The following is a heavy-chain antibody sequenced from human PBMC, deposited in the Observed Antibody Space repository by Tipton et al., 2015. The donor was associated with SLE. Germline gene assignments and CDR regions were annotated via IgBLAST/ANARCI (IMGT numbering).Heavy chain of an antibody. CDR3: ARAPSIAAAGYDSYYFDY. Sequence: TLSLTCTVSGGSISSYYWSWIRQPPGKGLEWIGYIDTSGSTNYNPSLKRRVTISVDTSKNQFSLKLSSVTAADTAVYYCARAPSIAAAGYDSYYFDYWGQGTLVTVSS. CDR1: GGSISSYY. J-gene: IGHJ4*02. V-gene: IGHV4-4*08. CDR2: IDTSGST. D-gene: IGHD6-13*01.